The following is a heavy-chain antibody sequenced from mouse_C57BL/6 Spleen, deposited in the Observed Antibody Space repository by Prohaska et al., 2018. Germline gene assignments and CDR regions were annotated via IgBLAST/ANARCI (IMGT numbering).Heavy chain of an antibody. J-gene: IGHJ3*01. CDR3: ARGAY. CDR1: GYAFTNYL. CDR2: INPGSGGT. Sequence: QLQLQQSGAELVRPGTSVKVSCKDSGYAFTNYLIEWVKQRPGQCLEWIGVINPGSGGTNYNEKCKGKATLTAEKSSSTAYMQLSSLTSEDSAVYFCARGAYWGQGTLVTVSA. V-gene: IGHV1-54*01.